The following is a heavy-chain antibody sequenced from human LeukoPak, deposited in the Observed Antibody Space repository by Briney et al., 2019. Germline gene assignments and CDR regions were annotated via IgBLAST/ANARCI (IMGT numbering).Heavy chain of an antibody. Sequence: ASVKVSCKASGYTFTSYGISWVRQAPGQGLEWMGWINPNSGGTNYAQKFQGRVTMTRDTSISTAYMELSRLRSDDTAVYYCARSTSGSYHAAFDIWGQGTMVTVSS. J-gene: IGHJ3*02. D-gene: IGHD1-26*01. V-gene: IGHV1-2*02. CDR1: GYTFTSYG. CDR3: ARSTSGSYHAAFDI. CDR2: INPNSGGT.